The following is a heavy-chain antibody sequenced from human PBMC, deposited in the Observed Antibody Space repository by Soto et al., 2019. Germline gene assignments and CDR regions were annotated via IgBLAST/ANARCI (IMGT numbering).Heavy chain of an antibody. CDR3: ARLAPAGSDY. J-gene: IGHJ4*02. V-gene: IGHV3-48*04. D-gene: IGHD6-25*01. CDR1: GFTLSDYS. Sequence: VHLVESGGGVVQPGGSLRLSCAASGFTLSDYSVIWVRQAPGKGLEWISFVSGSGTIIYHADYVKGRSSTSRDNGNNLVFLQMNTLTAEYTAVYYCARLAPAGSDYWGQGTLVTVSS. CDR2: VSGSGTII.